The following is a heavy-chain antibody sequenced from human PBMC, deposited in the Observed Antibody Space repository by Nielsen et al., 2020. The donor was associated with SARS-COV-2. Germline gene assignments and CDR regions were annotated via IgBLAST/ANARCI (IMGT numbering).Heavy chain of an antibody. Sequence: GGSLRLSCTASGFTFGDYAMSWVRQAPGKGLEWVGRIKSKTDGGTTDYAAPVKGRFTISRDASQNTLYLQMNSLETEDTAVYYCTTHFLWNGWYRYHYAMDVWGQGTTVTVSS. CDR1: GFTFGDYA. J-gene: IGHJ6*02. CDR3: TTHFLWNGWYRYHYAMDV. CDR2: IKSKTDGGTT. D-gene: IGHD6-19*01. V-gene: IGHV3-15*01.